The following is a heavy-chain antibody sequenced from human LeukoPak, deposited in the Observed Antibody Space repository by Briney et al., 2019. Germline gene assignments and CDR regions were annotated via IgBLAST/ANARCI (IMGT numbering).Heavy chain of an antibody. D-gene: IGHD3-9*01. CDR2: ISAYNGNT. Sequence: GASVKVSCKASGYTFTSYGISWVRQAPGQGLEWMGWISAYNGNTNYAQKLQGRVTMTTDTSTSTAYMELRSLRSEDTAVYYCARVEARYFDWYEFDYWGQGTLVTVSS. V-gene: IGHV1-18*01. CDR1: GYTFTSYG. J-gene: IGHJ4*02. CDR3: ARVEARYFDWYEFDY.